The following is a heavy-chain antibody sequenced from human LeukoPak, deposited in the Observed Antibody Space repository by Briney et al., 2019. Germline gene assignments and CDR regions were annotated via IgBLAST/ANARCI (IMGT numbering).Heavy chain of an antibody. J-gene: IGHJ3*02. V-gene: IGHV3-15*07. Sequence: PGGSLRLSCAASGFTFSVTWMNWVRQAPGEGLEWVGRFKSKIDGGAIDYAAPVQGRFTISRDDLQATLYLQMNSLKTEDTAVYYCTTGGDVMVAGTRAFDIWGQGTMVTVSS. D-gene: IGHD1-7*01. CDR3: TTGGDVMVAGTRAFDI. CDR1: GFTFSVTW. CDR2: FKSKIDGGAI.